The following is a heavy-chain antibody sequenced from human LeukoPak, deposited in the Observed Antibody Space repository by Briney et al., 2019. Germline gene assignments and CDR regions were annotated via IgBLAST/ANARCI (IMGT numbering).Heavy chain of an antibody. CDR2: INPNSGGT. CDR3: ARDRAAAGLGDY. Sequence: ASVKVSCKASGYTFTGYYMHWVRQAPGQGPEWMGWINPNSGGTNYAQKFQGRVTMTRDTSISTAYMELSRLRSDDTAVYYCARDRAAAGLGDYWGQGTLVTVSS. D-gene: IGHD6-13*01. V-gene: IGHV1-2*02. J-gene: IGHJ4*02. CDR1: GYTFTGYY.